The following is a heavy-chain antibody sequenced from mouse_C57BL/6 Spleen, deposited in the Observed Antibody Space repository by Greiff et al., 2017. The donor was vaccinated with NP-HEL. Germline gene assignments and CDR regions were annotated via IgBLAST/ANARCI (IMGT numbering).Heavy chain of an antibody. D-gene: IGHD1-1*01. V-gene: IGHV1-80*01. CDR2: IYPGDGDT. CDR1: GYAFSSYW. CDR3: ASTVVARRYAMDY. Sequence: QVQLQQSGAELVKPGASVKISCKASGYAFSSYWMNWVKQRPGKGLEWIGQIYPGDGDTNYNGKFKGKATLTADKSSSTAYMQLSSLTSEDSAVYFCASTVVARRYAMDYWGQGTSVTVSS. J-gene: IGHJ4*01.